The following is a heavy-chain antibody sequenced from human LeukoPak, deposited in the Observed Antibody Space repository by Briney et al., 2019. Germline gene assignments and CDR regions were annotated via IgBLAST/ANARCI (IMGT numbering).Heavy chain of an antibody. CDR2: FDPEDGET. J-gene: IGHJ3*02. CDR3: ATATVTERDDAFDI. CDR1: GYTFTGYY. V-gene: IGHV1-24*01. Sequence: ASVKVSCKASGYTFTGYYMHWVRQAPGKGLEWMGGFDPEDGETIYAQKFQGRVTMTEDTSTDTAYMELSSLRSEDTAVYYCATATVTERDDAFDIWGQGTMVTVSS. D-gene: IGHD4-17*01.